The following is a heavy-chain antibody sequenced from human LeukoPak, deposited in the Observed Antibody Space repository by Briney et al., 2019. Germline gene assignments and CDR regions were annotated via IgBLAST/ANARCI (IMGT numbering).Heavy chain of an antibody. Sequence: ASVTVSCKASGYTFTGYYMHWVRQAPGQGLEWMGWINPNSGGTNYAQRFQGRVTMTRDTSISTAYTELSRLRSDDTAVYYCAREVVVVPAAILGRVSRYYGMDVWGQGTTVTVSS. CDR3: AREVVVVPAAILGRVSRYYGMDV. CDR1: GYTFTGYY. J-gene: IGHJ6*02. CDR2: INPNSGGT. V-gene: IGHV1-2*02. D-gene: IGHD2-2*02.